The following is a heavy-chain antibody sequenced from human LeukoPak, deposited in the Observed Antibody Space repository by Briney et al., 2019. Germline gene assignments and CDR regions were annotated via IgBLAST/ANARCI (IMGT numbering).Heavy chain of an antibody. CDR3: ARASKAGYTAMVPLDY. D-gene: IGHD5-18*01. J-gene: IGHJ4*02. Sequence: GGSLRLSCAASGFTFSSYAMHWVRQAPGKGLEGVAVISYDGSNKYYADSVKGRFTISRDNSKNTLYLQMNSLRAEDTAVYYCARASKAGYTAMVPLDYWGQGTLVTVSS. CDR1: GFTFSSYA. V-gene: IGHV3-30-3*01. CDR2: ISYDGSNK.